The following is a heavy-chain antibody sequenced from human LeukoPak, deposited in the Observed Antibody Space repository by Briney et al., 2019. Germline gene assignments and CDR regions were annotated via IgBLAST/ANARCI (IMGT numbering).Heavy chain of an antibody. Sequence: GGSLRLSCAASGFTFSSYEMNWVRQAPGKGLEWVSYISSSGSTIYYADSVKGRFTISRDNAKNSLYLQMNSLRAEDTAVYYCAREPYYYDSSGYPHWGQGTLVTVSS. CDR2: ISSSGSTI. J-gene: IGHJ4*02. V-gene: IGHV3-48*03. D-gene: IGHD3-22*01. CDR3: AREPYYYDSSGYPH. CDR1: GFTFSSYE.